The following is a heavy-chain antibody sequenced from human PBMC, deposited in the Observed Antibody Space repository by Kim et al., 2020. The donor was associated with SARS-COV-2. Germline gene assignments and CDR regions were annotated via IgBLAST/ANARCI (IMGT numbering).Heavy chain of an antibody. D-gene: IGHD3-10*01. Sequence: YAQKFQGRVTITADESTSTAYMELSSLRSEDTAVYYCARSRSVSSLLFDPWGQGTLVTVSS. CDR3: ARSRSVSSLLFDP. V-gene: IGHV1-69*01. J-gene: IGHJ5*02.